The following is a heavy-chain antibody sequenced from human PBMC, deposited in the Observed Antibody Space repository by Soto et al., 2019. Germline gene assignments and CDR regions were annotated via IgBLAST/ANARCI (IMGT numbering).Heavy chain of an antibody. D-gene: IGHD3-3*01. V-gene: IGHV1-69*13. J-gene: IGHJ4*02. CDR2: FIPVYRRL. Sequence: SVKFSCKASGGSFGNSAINWLRQTPGQGLEWLGVFIPVYRRLNYAQKFQGRVTITADESTGTAYMTLSSLASDDTAVYYCATGVTWIGYFTVDSWGQGTRVTVSS. CDR3: ATGVTWIGYFTVDS. CDR1: GGSFGNSA.